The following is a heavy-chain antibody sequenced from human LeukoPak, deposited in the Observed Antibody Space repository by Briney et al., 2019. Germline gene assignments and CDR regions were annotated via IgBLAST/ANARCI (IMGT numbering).Heavy chain of an antibody. CDR2: LIPIYGSP. J-gene: IGHJ3*02. CDR1: GGGFTFTSHA. Sequence: ASVKVSCKASGGGFTFTSHAISWVRQAPGQGVEWMGGLIPIYGSPNYAQKFQGRVTITSDESTRTVYMELSSLRPEDSAVHYCAGFFYDNSGDAFDIWGQGTVVTVSS. CDR3: AGFFYDNSGDAFDI. V-gene: IGHV1-69*13. D-gene: IGHD3-22*01.